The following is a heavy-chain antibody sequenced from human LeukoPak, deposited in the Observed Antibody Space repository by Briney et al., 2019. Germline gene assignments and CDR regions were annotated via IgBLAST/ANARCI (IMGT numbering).Heavy chain of an antibody. D-gene: IGHD6-6*01. Sequence: SSETLSLTCTVSGGSVSSGNYYWNWLRQPPGKGLEWIGYIFYSGSTNYNPSLESRVTISVDSPRNQLSLKLTSVIAADTAVYCCARGGSSSAFAARLDYWGQGILVTVSS. CDR1: GGSVSSGNYY. V-gene: IGHV4-61*01. CDR3: ARGGSSSAFAARLDY. J-gene: IGHJ4*02. CDR2: IFYSGST.